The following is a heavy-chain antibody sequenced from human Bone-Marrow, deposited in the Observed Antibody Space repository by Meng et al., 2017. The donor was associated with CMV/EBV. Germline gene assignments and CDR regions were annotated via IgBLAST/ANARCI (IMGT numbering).Heavy chain of an antibody. CDR2: IIPILGIA. CDR1: GYTFIGYY. J-gene: IGHJ6*02. V-gene: IGHV1-69*10. D-gene: IGHD3-10*01. Sequence: SVKVSCKASGYTFIGYYIHWVRQAPGQGLEWMGGIIPILGIANYAQKFQGRVTITADKSTSTAYMELSSLRSEDTAVYYCATHGTMVRGTMDVWGQGTTVTVSS. CDR3: ATHGTMVRGTMDV.